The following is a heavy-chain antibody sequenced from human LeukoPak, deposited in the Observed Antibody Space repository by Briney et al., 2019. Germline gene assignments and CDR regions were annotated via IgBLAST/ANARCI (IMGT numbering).Heavy chain of an antibody. CDR2: IIPILGIA. CDR3: ARLYCGGDCYSENYFDY. J-gene: IGHJ4*02. D-gene: IGHD2-21*02. V-gene: IGHV1-69*02. CDR1: GGTFSSYT. Sequence: SVKVSCKASGGTFSSYTISWVRQAPGQGLEWMGRIIPILGIANYAQKFQGRVTITADKSTSTAYMELSSLRSEDTAVYYCARLYCGGDCYSENYFDYWGQGTLVTVSS.